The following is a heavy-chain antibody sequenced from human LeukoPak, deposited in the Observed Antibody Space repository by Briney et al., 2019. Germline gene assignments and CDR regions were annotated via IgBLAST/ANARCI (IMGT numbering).Heavy chain of an antibody. CDR1: GFTFSDYY. V-gene: IGHV3-11*04. J-gene: IGHJ3*02. Sequence: GGSLRLSCAASGFTFSDYYMSWIRQAPGKGLEWVSYISSSSSTIYYADSVKGRFTISRDNAKNSLYLQMNSLRAEDTAVYYCARPGFCANGVCQRDAFDIWGQGTMVTVSS. CDR3: ARPGFCANGVCQRDAFDI. D-gene: IGHD2-8*01. CDR2: ISSSSSTI.